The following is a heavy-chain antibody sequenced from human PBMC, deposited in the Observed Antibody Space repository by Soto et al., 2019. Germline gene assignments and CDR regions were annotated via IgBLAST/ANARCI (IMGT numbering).Heavy chain of an antibody. V-gene: IGHV4-61*01. CDR2: IYYSGST. Sequence: PSETLSLTCTVSGGSVSSGSYCRSWIRQPPGKGLEWIGYIYYSGSTNYNPSLKSRVTISVDTSKNQFSLKLSSVTAADTAVYYCASLGGSGSPHKYNWFDPWGQGTLVTVSS. J-gene: IGHJ5*02. CDR1: GGSVSSGSYC. D-gene: IGHD3-10*01. CDR3: ASLGGSGSPHKYNWFDP.